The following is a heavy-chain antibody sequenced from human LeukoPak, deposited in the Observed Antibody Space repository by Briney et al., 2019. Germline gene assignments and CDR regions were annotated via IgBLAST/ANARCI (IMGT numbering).Heavy chain of an antibody. Sequence: SGGSLRLSCAASGFTFSSYAMSWVRQAPGKGLEWVSAISGSGGSTYYADSVKGRFTISRDNSKNTLYLQMNSLRAEDTAVYYCAKTQARVHDLQDYWGQGTLVTVSS. D-gene: IGHD6-6*01. CDR1: GFTFSSYA. V-gene: IGHV3-23*01. CDR3: AKTQARVHDLQDY. CDR2: ISGSGGST. J-gene: IGHJ4*02.